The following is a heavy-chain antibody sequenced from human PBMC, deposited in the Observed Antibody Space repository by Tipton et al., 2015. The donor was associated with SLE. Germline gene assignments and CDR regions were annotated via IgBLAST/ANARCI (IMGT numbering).Heavy chain of an antibody. CDR3: AREYIVVVTSGYFDL. J-gene: IGHJ2*01. CDR1: GGSISSSSYY. D-gene: IGHD2-21*02. Sequence: TLSLTRTVSGGSISSSSYYWGWIRQPPGKGLEWIGSIYYSGSTYYNPSLKSRVTISVDTSKNQFSLKLSSVTAADTAVYYCAREYIVVVTSGYFDLWGRGTLVTVSS. CDR2: IYYSGST. V-gene: IGHV4-39*07.